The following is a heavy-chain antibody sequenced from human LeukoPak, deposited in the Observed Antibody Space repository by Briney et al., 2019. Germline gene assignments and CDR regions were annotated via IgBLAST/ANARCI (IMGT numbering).Heavy chain of an antibody. V-gene: IGHV3-21*01. D-gene: IGHD3-22*01. CDR3: ARDRYYYDSSGYYFDY. CDR1: GFTFSSYS. J-gene: IGHJ4*02. CDR2: ISSSSSYI. Sequence: LGGSLRLSCAASGFTFSSYSMNWVRQAPGKGLEWVSSISSSSSYIYYADSVKGRFTISRDNAKNLLYLQMNSLRAEDTAVYYCARDRYYYDSSGYYFDYWGQGTLVTVSS.